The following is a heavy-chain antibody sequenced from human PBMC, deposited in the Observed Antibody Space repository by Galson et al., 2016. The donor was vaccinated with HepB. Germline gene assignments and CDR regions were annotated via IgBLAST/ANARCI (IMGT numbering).Heavy chain of an antibody. CDR3: ARALYFYDSSGYYTEYFQH. CDR1: GYTFNGYG. V-gene: IGHV1-69*13. CDR2: IIPIFGTA. Sequence: SVKVSCKASGYTFNGYGITWVRQAPGQGLEWMGAIIPIFGTANYAQKFQGRVTITADESTRTAYMELRSLRSEDTAVYYCARALYFYDSSGYYTEYFQHWGLGTLVTVSS. D-gene: IGHD3-22*01. J-gene: IGHJ1*01.